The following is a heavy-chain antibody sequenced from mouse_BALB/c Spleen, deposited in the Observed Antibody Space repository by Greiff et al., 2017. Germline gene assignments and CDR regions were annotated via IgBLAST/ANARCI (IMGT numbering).Heavy chain of an antibody. CDR1: GYSFTGYN. CDR2: IDTYSGGT. CDR3: ARWRDYGYYAMDD. D-gene: IGHD2-4*01. V-gene: IGHV1-39*01. Sequence: EVQLQQSGPELEKPGASVKISCKASGYSFTGYNMNWVKQSNGKSLEWIGNIDTYSGGTSYNQKFNGKATLTVDQSSSTAYMQLKSLTSEDSAVYDCARWRDYGYYAMDDWGQGTSGTVSS. J-gene: IGHJ4*01.